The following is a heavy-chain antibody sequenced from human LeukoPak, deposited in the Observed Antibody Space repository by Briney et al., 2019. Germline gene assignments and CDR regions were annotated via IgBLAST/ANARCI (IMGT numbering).Heavy chain of an antibody. CDR2: ISGSGGST. Sequence: GGSLRLSCAASGFTFSSYAMHWVRQAPGKGLEWVSAISGSGGSTYYADSVKGRFTISRDNSKNTLYLQMNSLRAEDTAVYYCAKGINDYVWGSYSYFDYWGQGTLVTVSS. D-gene: IGHD3-16*01. J-gene: IGHJ4*02. CDR1: GFTFSSYA. V-gene: IGHV3-23*01. CDR3: AKGINDYVWGSYSYFDY.